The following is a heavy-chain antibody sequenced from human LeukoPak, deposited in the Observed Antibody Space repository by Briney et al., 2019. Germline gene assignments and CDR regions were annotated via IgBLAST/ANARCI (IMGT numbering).Heavy chain of an antibody. D-gene: IGHD1-26*01. J-gene: IGHJ6*02. V-gene: IGHV3-30*04. Sequence: GGSLRLSCAASGFTFSSYAMHWVRQAPGKGLEWVAVISYDGSNKYYADSVKGRFTISRDNSKNTLYLQMNSLRAEDTAVYYCAKVGNSGSYYYYYGMDVWGQGTTVTVSS. CDR1: GFTFSSYA. CDR3: AKVGNSGSYYYYYGMDV. CDR2: ISYDGSNK.